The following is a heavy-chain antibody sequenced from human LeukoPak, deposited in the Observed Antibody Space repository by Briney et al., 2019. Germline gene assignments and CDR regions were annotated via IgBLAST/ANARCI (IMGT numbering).Heavy chain of an antibody. V-gene: IGHV3-48*04. J-gene: IGHJ4*02. CDR1: GFTFSSYS. CDR2: ISSSSSTI. Sequence: GGSLRLSCAASGFTFSSYSMNWVRQAPGKGLEWVSYISSSSSTIYYADSVKGRFTISRDNAKNSLYLQMSSLRAEDTAVYYCARDLELLRYDYWGQGTLVTVSS. D-gene: IGHD1-26*01. CDR3: ARDLELLRYDY.